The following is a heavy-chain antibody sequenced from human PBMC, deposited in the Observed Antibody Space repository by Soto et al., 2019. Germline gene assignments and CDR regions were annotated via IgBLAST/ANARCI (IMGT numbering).Heavy chain of an antibody. CDR1: GFTFGDYA. CDR3: ARDRRPSIYSGLAV. D-gene: IGHD2-2*01. Sequence: PGGSLRLSCAASGFTFGDYAMSWVRQAPGKGLEWVSAIDGSSATTNYADSVKGRFTISRDNSKNTLSLHMSGLRAEDTAVYYCARDRRPSIYSGLAVWGQGTTVTVSS. V-gene: IGHV3-23*01. J-gene: IGHJ6*02. CDR2: IDGSSATT.